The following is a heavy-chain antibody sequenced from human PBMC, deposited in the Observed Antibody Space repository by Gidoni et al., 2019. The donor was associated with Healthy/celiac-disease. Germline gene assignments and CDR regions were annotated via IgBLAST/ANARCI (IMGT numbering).Heavy chain of an antibody. CDR2: FISSGSTI. J-gene: IGHJ4*02. V-gene: IGHV3-11*01. Sequence: QVQLVECGGGLGKPGGSLRPSWAASGFTFSDSYMHWIRQAPGKGLEWVSYFISSGSTIYYADSVKGRFTISRDNANNSLYLQMNSLRAEDTAVYYCAREGLVVTALDYWGQGTLVTLSS. CDR3: AREGLVVTALDY. CDR1: GFTFSDSY. D-gene: IGHD2-21*02.